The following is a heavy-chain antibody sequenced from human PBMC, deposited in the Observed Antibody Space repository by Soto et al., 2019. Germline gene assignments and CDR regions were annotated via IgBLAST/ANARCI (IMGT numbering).Heavy chain of an antibody. V-gene: IGHV1-69*01. CDR1: GGTFSSYA. Sequence: QVQLVQSGAEVKKPGSSVKVSCKAPGGTFSSYAISWVRQAPGQGLEWMGGIIPIFGTANYAQKFQGRVTITADESTSTAYMELSSLRSEDTAVYYCARAEGRDGYNEIDYGYFDLWGRGSLVTVSS. CDR2: IIPIFGTA. CDR3: ARAEGRDGYNEIDYGYFDL. J-gene: IGHJ2*01. D-gene: IGHD5-12*01.